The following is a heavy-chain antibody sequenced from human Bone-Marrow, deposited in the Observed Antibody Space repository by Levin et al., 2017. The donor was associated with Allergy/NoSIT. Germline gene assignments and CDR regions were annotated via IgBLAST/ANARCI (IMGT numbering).Heavy chain of an antibody. Sequence: GASVKVSCKASGYTFTGYYMHWVRQAPGQGLEWMGWINPNSGGTNYARKFQGRVTVTRDTSISTAYMELSRLRSDDTALYYCARDVGYGEQWLASFDLWGRGTLVTVSS. CDR1: GYTFTGYY. V-gene: IGHV1-2*02. CDR3: ARDVGYGEQWLASFDL. D-gene: IGHD6-19*01. J-gene: IGHJ2*01. CDR2: INPNSGGT.